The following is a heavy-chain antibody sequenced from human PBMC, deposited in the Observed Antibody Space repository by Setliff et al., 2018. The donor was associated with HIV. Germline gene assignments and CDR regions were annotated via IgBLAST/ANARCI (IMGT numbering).Heavy chain of an antibody. CDR2: MNSKGES. CDR3: ARHRQISDWFDP. V-gene: IGHV4-39*01. D-gene: IGHD3-10*01. Sequence: SETLSLTCTVSGGSIRVDNYFWGWIRQPPGKGLEWIGIMNSKGESFYNASFTNGVLISIDTSKNRFSLTMTSVTAADTAVYYCARHRQISDWFDPWGQGILVNVSS. CDR1: GGSIRVDNYF. J-gene: IGHJ5*02.